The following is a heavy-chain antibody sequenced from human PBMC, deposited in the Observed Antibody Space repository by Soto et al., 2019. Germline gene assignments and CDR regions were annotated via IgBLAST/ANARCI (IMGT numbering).Heavy chain of an antibody. Sequence: EVQLVESGGGLVQPGGSLRLSCAASGFTFSSYWMSWVRQAPGKGLEWVANIRQDGSDKYYVDSVKGRFTISRDNSKNSLYLQMNSLRAEDTAIYYCASPQQWLGPRADFDYWGQGTLVTVS. V-gene: IGHV3-7*05. CDR3: ASPQQWLGPRADFDY. CDR2: IRQDGSDK. J-gene: IGHJ4*02. D-gene: IGHD6-19*01. CDR1: GFTFSSYW.